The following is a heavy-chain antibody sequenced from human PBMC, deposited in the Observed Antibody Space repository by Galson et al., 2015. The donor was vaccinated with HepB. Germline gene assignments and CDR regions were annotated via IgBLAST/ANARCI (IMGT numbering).Heavy chain of an antibody. J-gene: IGHJ4*02. CDR3: ARDRDYRFDY. Sequence: SVKVSCKASGYTLTNYYFHWVRQAPGQGPEWMGWISANSGDTKYAQNLQGRVTLTRNTSTSTAYLELRSLRSDDTATYYCARDRDYRFDYWGQGALVTASS. CDR1: GYTLTNYY. CDR2: ISANSGDT. V-gene: IGHV1-18*04. D-gene: IGHD4/OR15-4a*01.